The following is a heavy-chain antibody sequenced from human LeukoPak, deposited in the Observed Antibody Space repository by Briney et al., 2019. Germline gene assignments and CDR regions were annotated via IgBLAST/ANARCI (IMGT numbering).Heavy chain of an antibody. CDR1: GGSISSYY. V-gene: IGHV4-59*01. J-gene: IGHJ4*02. Sequence: PSETLSLTCTVSGGSISSYYWSWIRQPPGKGLEWIGYIYYSGSTNYNPSLKSRVTISVDTSKNQFSLKLSSVTAADTAVYYCARDRGGYSYGSPPWYFDYWGQGTLVTVSS. CDR2: IYYSGST. D-gene: IGHD5-18*01. CDR3: ARDRGGYSYGSPPWYFDY.